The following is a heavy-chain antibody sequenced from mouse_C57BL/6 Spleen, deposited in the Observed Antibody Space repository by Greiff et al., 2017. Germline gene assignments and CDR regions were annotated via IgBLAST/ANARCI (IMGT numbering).Heavy chain of an antibody. V-gene: IGHV1-81*01. Sequence: VMLVESGAELARPGASVKLSCKASGYTFTSYGISWVKQRTGPGLEWIGEIYPRSGNTYYNEKFKGKATLTADKSSSTAYMELRSLTSEDSAVYFCARSLDSSGYGYWGQGTTLTVSS. D-gene: IGHD3-2*02. J-gene: IGHJ2*01. CDR1: GYTFTSYG. CDR2: IYPRSGNT. CDR3: ARSLDSSGYGY.